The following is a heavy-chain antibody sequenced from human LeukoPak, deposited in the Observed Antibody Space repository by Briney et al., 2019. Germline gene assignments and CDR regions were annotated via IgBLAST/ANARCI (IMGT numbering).Heavy chain of an antibody. Sequence: GGSLRLSCAASGFTFSNAWMSWVRQAPGKGLEWVGRIKSKTDGGTTDYAAPVKGRFTISRDDSKNTLYLQMNSLKTEDTAVYYCTTDKFWGSYRSLFDYWGQGTLVTVSS. J-gene: IGHJ4*02. D-gene: IGHD3-16*02. CDR1: GFTFSNAW. V-gene: IGHV3-15*01. CDR2: IKSKTDGGTT. CDR3: TTDKFWGSYRSLFDY.